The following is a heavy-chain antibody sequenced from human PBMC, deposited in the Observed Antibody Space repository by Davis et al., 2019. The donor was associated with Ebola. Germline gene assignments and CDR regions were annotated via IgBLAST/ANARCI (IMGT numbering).Heavy chain of an antibody. CDR1: GGSISSGGYY. D-gene: IGHD4-11*01. V-gene: IGHV4-31*03. CDR2: IYYSGST. Sequence: PSETLSLTCTVSGGSISSGGYYWSWIRQHPGKGLEWIGYIYYSGSTYYNPSLKSRVTISVDTSKNQFSLKLSSVTAADTAVYYCARGGAVTILYYYYYYMDVWGKGTTVTVSS. J-gene: IGHJ6*03. CDR3: ARGGAVTILYYYYYYMDV.